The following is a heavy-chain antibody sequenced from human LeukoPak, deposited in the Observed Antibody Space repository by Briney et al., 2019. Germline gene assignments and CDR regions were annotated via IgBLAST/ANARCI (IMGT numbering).Heavy chain of an antibody. CDR2: ISSNGGST. J-gene: IGHJ4*02. V-gene: IGHV3-64*02. Sequence: GGSLRLSCAASGFTFSSYAMHWVRQAPGKGLEYVSAISSNGGSTCYADSVKGRFTISRDNSKNTLYLQMGSLRAEDMAVYYCARAVFNSGYYDYWGQGTLVTVSS. CDR1: GFTFSSYA. CDR3: ARAVFNSGYYDY. D-gene: IGHD1-26*01.